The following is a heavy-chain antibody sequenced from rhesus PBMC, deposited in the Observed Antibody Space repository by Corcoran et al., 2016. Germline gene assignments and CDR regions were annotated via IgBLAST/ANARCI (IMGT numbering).Heavy chain of an antibody. Sequence: QVQLQESGPGVVKPSETLSLTCAVSGGPISDSYRWSWIRQPPGKGLEWIGYIYGSSTHTHYNPSLQSRLPISKDTSKTPFSLKLSSVTAADTAVYYSARRSWNNVDYWGQGVLVTVSS. J-gene: IGHJ4*01. D-gene: IGHD1-20*01. CDR1: GGPISDSYR. CDR3: ARRSWNNVDY. V-gene: IGHV4S10*01. CDR2: IYGSSTHT.